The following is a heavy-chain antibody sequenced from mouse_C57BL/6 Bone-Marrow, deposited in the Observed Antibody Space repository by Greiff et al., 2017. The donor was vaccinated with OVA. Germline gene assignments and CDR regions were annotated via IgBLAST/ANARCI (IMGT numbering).Heavy chain of an antibody. V-gene: IGHV1-72*01. CDR2: IDPNSGGT. CDR1: GYTFTSYW. D-gene: IGHD1-1*01. Sequence: VQLQQPGAELVKPGASVKLSCKASGYTFTSYWMHWVKQRPGRGLEWIGRIDPNSGGTKYNEKFKSKATLTVDKPSSTAYRQLSSLTSEDSAVDDCARADGSRPAWFAYWGQGTLVTVSA. CDR3: ARADGSRPAWFAY. J-gene: IGHJ3*01.